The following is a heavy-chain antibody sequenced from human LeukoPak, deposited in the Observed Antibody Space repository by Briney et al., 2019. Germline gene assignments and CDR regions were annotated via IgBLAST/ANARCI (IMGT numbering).Heavy chain of an antibody. V-gene: IGHV1-69-2*01. Sequence: ASVKVSCKVSGYTFTHYYMHWVQQAPGKELEWMGLVDPEDGETIYAEKFQGRVTITADTSTDTAYMELSSLRSEDTAVYYCATLITDYYDSSGPSGGGYWGQGTLVTVSS. CDR3: ATLITDYYDSSGPSGGGY. CDR1: GYTFTHYY. J-gene: IGHJ4*02. CDR2: VDPEDGET. D-gene: IGHD3-22*01.